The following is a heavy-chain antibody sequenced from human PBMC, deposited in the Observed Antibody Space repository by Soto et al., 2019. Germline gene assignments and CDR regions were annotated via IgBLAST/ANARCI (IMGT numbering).Heavy chain of an antibody. J-gene: IGHJ6*02. CDR1: GFTFSSYT. CDR2: TWHDGSNK. D-gene: IGHD1-1*01. CDR3: AREDWNDGHYCGMGV. V-gene: IGHV3-33*01. Sequence: QVQVVESGGGVVQPGRSLRLSCAASGFTFSSYTMYWVRQAPGKGLEGVAVTWHDGSNKYYVDSVKGRFTISRDNSKNTLYLQRNSMRAEDTAVYYCAREDWNDGHYCGMGVWGQGTTVTVSS.